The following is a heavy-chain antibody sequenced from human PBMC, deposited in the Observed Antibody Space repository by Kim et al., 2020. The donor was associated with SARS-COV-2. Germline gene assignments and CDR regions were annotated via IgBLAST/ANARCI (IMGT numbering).Heavy chain of an antibody. CDR1: GFTFSSYG. V-gene: IGHV3-30*03. CDR3: AILGGMTTVTTWFDP. Sequence: GGSLRLSCAASGFTFSSYGMHWVRQAPGKGLEWVAVISYDGSNKYYADSVKGRFTISRDNSKNTLYLQMNSLRAEDTAVYYCAILGGMTTVTTWFDPWG. D-gene: IGHD4-17*01. J-gene: IGHJ5*02. CDR2: ISYDGSNK.